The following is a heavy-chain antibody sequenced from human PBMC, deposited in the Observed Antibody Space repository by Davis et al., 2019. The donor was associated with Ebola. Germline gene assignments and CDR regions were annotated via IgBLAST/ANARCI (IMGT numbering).Heavy chain of an antibody. CDR1: GFSVITNY. J-gene: IGHJ4*02. CDR3: ARVGRVRGVMEDY. V-gene: IGHV3-53*05. Sequence: GESLKISCAISGFSVITNYMSWVRQAPGKGLEWISVLYSGGETYYADSVKGRFTISRDNSKNLLYLQMSSLRGDDTAVYYCARVGRVRGVMEDYWGQGTLVIVSS. CDR2: LYSGGET. D-gene: IGHD3-10*01.